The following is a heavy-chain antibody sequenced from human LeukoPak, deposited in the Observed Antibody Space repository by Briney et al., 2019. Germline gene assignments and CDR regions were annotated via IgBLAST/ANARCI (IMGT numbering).Heavy chain of an antibody. J-gene: IGHJ5*02. CDR2: IKEDGSEK. CDR1: GFTFSIYW. Sequence: PGGSLRLSCAASGFTFSIYWMSWVRQAPGKGLEWVANIKEDGSEKYYVDSVKGRFTISRDNSKNTLYLQMNSLRDEDTAVYYCARDRGYWFDPWGQGTLVTVSS. CDR3: ARDRGYWFDP. V-gene: IGHV3-7*01. D-gene: IGHD3-10*01.